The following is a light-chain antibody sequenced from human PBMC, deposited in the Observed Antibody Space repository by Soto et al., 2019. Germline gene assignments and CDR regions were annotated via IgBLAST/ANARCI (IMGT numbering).Light chain of an antibody. Sequence: DVVLTQSPLSLPVNFGQPASISCRSSKSLVYSDGNTHLSWFHQRPGQSPRGLIYRVSSRASGVPDRFSGSGSGTDFTLEISRVEAEDVGIYFCTQGTHWPRTFGQGTKVEVK. V-gene: IGKV2-30*01. CDR2: RVS. CDR1: KSLVYSDGNTH. J-gene: IGKJ1*01. CDR3: TQGTHWPRT.